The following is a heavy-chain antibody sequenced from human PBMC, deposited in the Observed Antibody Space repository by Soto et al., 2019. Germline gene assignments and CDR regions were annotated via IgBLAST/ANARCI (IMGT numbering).Heavy chain of an antibody. Sequence: ASVKVSCKASGGTFSSYTISWVRQAPGQGLEWMGRIIPILGIANYAQKFQGRVTITADKSTSTAYMELSSLRSEDTAVYYCARERVVVAATVYYFDYWGQGTLVTVSS. CDR1: GGTFSSYT. D-gene: IGHD2-15*01. J-gene: IGHJ4*02. CDR2: IIPILGIA. CDR3: ARERVVVAATVYYFDY. V-gene: IGHV1-69*04.